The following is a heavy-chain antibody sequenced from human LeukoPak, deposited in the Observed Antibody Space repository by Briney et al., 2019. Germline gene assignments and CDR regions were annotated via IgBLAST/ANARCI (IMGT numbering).Heavy chain of an antibody. J-gene: IGHJ4*02. V-gene: IGHV3-7*03. Sequence: PGGSLRLSCAASGFTFSSYWMSWVRQAPGKGLEWVANIKQDGSEKYYVDSVKGRFTISRDNSKNTLYLQMNSLRAEDTAVYYCAKDIEREWELPPYFDYWGQGTLVTVSS. CDR3: AKDIEREWELPPYFDY. CDR2: IKQDGSEK. CDR1: GFTFSSYW. D-gene: IGHD1-26*01.